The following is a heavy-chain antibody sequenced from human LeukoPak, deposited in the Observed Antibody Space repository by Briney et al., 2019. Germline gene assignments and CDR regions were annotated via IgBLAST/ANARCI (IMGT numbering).Heavy chain of an antibody. CDR2: IYHTGVS. CDR3: ARVPLRSNWYFDV. Sequence: SETLSLTCAVSGNSIDIGYYWGWIRQPPGKGLEWIGNIYHTGVSYYNPSLKSRLTMSVDKSENQFSLQLFSVTAADTAVYYCARVPLRSNWYFDVWGRGTLVTVSS. V-gene: IGHV4-38-2*01. J-gene: IGHJ2*01. CDR1: GNSIDIGYY.